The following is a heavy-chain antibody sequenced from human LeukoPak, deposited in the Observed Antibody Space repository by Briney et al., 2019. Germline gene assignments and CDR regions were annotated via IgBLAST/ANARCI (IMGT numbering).Heavy chain of an antibody. Sequence: SETLSLTCTVSGGSISNYYWSWLRQPPGKGLEWIGYIYYSGSTNYNPSLKSRVTISVDTSKNQFSLKLSSVTAADTAVYYCARDLGYCSSTSCYAWFDPWGQGTLVTVSS. CDR2: IYYSGST. D-gene: IGHD2-2*01. CDR3: ARDLGYCSSTSCYAWFDP. V-gene: IGHV4-59*01. J-gene: IGHJ5*02. CDR1: GGSISNYY.